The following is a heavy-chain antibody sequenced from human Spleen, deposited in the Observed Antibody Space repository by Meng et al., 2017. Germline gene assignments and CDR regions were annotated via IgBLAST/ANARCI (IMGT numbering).Heavy chain of an antibody. CDR1: GFTFRSPW. CDR2: IKEDGSEK. J-gene: IGHJ4*02. V-gene: IGHV3-7*01. Sequence: GESLKISCAASGFTFRSPWMGWVRQAPGKGLEWVATIKEDGSEKYYVDSVKGPFTISRDNAKNSLYLQMNSLRAEDTAVYYCARGLQWLDCNIDSWGQGTLVTVSS. D-gene: IGHD6-19*01. CDR3: ARGLQWLDCNIDS.